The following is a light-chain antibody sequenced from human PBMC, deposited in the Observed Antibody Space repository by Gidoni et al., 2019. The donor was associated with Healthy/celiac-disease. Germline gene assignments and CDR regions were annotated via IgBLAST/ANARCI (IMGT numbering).Light chain of an antibody. CDR2: CAS. J-gene: IGKJ4*01. V-gene: IGKV3-20*01. CDR3: QQYGSSPPSLT. Sequence: EIVLTQSPGTLSLSPGERATLSCRASQSVSSSYLAGYQQKPGHAPRLLIYCASSRATGIPDRFSGSGSGTDFTLTISRLEPEDFAVYYCQQYGSSPPSLTFGGGTKVEIK. CDR1: QSVSSSY.